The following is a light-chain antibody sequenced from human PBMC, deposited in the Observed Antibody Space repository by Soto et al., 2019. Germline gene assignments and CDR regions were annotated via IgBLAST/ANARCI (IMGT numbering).Light chain of an antibody. J-gene: IGKJ5*01. CDR2: DAS. CDR1: QSVSSY. V-gene: IGKV3-11*01. CDR3: QPRSNWPPIT. Sequence: IVVTQSPSTLSVSPGERATLSCRASQSVSSYLAWYQQKPGQAPRLLIYDASNRATGIPARFSGSGSGTDFTLTISSLEPEDFAVYYCQPRSNWPPITYGQRARLEIK.